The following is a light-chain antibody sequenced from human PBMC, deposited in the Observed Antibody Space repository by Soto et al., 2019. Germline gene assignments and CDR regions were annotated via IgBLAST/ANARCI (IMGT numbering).Light chain of an antibody. CDR3: LQYGTSPRT. V-gene: IGKV3-20*01. Sequence: EIVLTQSPGTLSLSPGARATLSCRASQSVSSSFLAWYQQKPGQAPRLLIYGASSRATGIPDRFSVSGSGTDFTLTISRMEPEDFAVYYCLQYGTSPRTFGQGTKLEI. CDR2: GAS. J-gene: IGKJ2*01. CDR1: QSVSSSF.